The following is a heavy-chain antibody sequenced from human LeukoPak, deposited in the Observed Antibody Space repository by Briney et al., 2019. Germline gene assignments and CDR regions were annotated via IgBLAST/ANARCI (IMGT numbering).Heavy chain of an antibody. Sequence: SETLSLACAVPGYSISSGYYWGWIRQPPGKGLEWIGSIYHSGSTYYNPSLKSRVTISVDTSKNQFSLKLSSVTAADTAVYYCARDVLLWFGESYYFDYWGQGTLVTVSS. J-gene: IGHJ4*02. D-gene: IGHD3-10*01. CDR3: ARDVLLWFGESYYFDY. CDR2: IYHSGST. V-gene: IGHV4-38-2*02. CDR1: GYSISSGYY.